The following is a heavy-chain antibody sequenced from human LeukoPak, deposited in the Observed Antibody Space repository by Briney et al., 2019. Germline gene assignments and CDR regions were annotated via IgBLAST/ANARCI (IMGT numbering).Heavy chain of an antibody. CDR2: IYYSGST. CDR3: ARVEGFKPVAGPDAFDI. V-gene: IGHV4-59*01. CDR1: GGSISSYY. D-gene: IGHD6-19*01. J-gene: IGHJ3*02. Sequence: SETLSLTCTVSGGSISSYYWSWIRQPPGKGLEWIGYIYYSGSTNYNPSLKSRVTTSVDTSKNQFSLKLSSVTAADTAVYYCARVEGFKPVAGPDAFDIWGQGTMVTVSS.